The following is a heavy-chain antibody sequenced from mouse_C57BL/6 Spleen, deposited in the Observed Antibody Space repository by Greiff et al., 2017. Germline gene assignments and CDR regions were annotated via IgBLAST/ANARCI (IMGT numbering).Heavy chain of an antibody. CDR3: ARGLRYFDV. V-gene: IGHV5-16*01. D-gene: IGHD2-13*01. CDR1: GFTFSDYY. CDR2: INYDGSST. J-gene: IGHJ1*03. Sequence: EVQLVESEGGLVQPGSSMKLSCTASGFTFSDYYMAWVRQVPEKGLEWVANINYDGSSTYYLDSLKSRFIISRDNAKNILYLQMSSLKSEDTATYYCARGLRYFDVWGTGTTVTVSS.